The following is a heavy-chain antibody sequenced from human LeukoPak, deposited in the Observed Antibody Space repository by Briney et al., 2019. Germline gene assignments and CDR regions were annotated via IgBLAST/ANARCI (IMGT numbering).Heavy chain of an antibody. CDR3: AIPPGYCGNDCSFDH. Sequence: HGESLKISCEGSGYSFSNYWIGWVRQMPGKGLEWMGIIYPGDYETRYSPSFQGLVTISVDKSISTAYLQWSSLKASDTAMYYCAIPPGYCGNDCSFDHWGQGTLVTVYS. V-gene: IGHV5-51*01. CDR1: GYSFSNYW. CDR2: IYPGDYET. J-gene: IGHJ4*02. D-gene: IGHD2-21*02.